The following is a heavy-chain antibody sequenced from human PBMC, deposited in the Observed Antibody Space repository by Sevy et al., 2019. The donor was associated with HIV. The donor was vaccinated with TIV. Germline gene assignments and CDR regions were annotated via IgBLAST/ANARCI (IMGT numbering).Heavy chain of an antibody. D-gene: IGHD3-10*01. J-gene: IGHJ4*01. CDR1: GFTFSSYG. CDR2: IWYDGTNK. CDR3: ASGAYYYASRSQNFDY. Sequence: GGYLRLSCAASGFTFSSYGMHWVRQAPGKGLEWVALIWYDGTNKYYADSVKGRFTISRDNSKNTLCLQMNSLRAEDTAVYYCASGAYYYASRSQNFDYWGPGTLVTVSS. V-gene: IGHV3-33*01.